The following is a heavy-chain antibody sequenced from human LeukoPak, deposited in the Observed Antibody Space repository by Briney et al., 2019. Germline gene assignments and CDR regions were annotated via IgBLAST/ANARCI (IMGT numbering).Heavy chain of an antibody. CDR2: ISGSGGST. D-gene: IGHD4-17*01. Sequence: GGSLRLSCAASGFTFSSYAMSWVRQAPGKGLEWVSAISGSGGSTYYADSVKGRFTISRDNSKNTLYLQMNSLRAEDTAVYYCAKAVMTTVTRGGEYYFDYWGQGTLVTVSS. CDR3: AKAVMTTVTRGGEYYFDY. V-gene: IGHV3-23*01. CDR1: GFTFSSYA. J-gene: IGHJ4*02.